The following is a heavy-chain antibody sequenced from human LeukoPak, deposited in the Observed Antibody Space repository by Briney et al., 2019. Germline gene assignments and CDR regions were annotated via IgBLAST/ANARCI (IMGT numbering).Heavy chain of an antibody. CDR3: ARTPGEWLLYPLFGY. V-gene: IGHV3-30-3*01. J-gene: IGHJ4*02. D-gene: IGHD3-3*01. CDR2: ISYDGSNK. CDR1: GFTFSSYA. Sequence: GRSLRLSCAASGFTFSSYAMHWVRQAPGKGLEGMAVISYDGSNKYYADSVKGRFTISRDNSKNTLYLQMNSLRAEDTAVYYCARTPGEWLLYPLFGYWGQGTLVTVSS.